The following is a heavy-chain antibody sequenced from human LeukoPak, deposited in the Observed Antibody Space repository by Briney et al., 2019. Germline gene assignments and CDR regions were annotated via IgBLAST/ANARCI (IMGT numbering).Heavy chain of an antibody. CDR3: ARDPRNVGLAP. D-gene: IGHD2-15*01. V-gene: IGHV3-74*01. Sequence: GGSLRLSCVASGFSLSGYWMYWVRQAPGKGLMYISRINGDGSTTNYADVVKGRFTMSRDNVKNTLYLQMNSLRVEDTAVYYCARDPRNVGLAPWGQGTLVTVSS. CDR2: INGDGSTT. CDR1: GFSLSGYW. J-gene: IGHJ5*02.